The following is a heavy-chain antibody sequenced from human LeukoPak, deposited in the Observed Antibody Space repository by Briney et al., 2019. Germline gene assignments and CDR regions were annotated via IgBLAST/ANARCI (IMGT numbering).Heavy chain of an antibody. Sequence: PSETLSLTCTVSGGSISSSSYYWGWIRQPPGKGLEWIGEIYHSGSTNYNPSLKSRVTISVDKSKNQFSLKLSSVTAADTAVYYCASWIQLRGFDYWGQGTLVTVSS. V-gene: IGHV4-39*07. D-gene: IGHD5-18*01. CDR2: IYHSGST. CDR1: GGSISSSSYY. CDR3: ASWIQLRGFDY. J-gene: IGHJ4*02.